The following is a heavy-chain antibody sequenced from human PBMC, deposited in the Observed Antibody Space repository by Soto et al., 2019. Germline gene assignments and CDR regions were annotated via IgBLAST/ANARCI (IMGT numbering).Heavy chain of an antibody. V-gene: IGHV1-2*04. CDR2: INPNSGGT. J-gene: IGHJ3*02. CDR1: GYTFTGYY. CDR3: ARDNAGYSGSYTAFDI. Sequence: ASVKVSCKASGYTFTGYYMHWVRQAPGRGLEWMGWINPNSGGTNYAQKFQGWVTMTRDTSISTAYMELSRLRSDDTAVYYCARDNAGYSGSYTAFDIWGQGTMVTVSS. D-gene: IGHD1-26*01.